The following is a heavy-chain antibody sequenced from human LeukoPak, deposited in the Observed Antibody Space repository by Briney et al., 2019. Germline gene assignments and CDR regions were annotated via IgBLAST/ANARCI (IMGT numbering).Heavy chain of an antibody. CDR1: GYSISSGYY. CDR3: ARLALAVRASPIDY. CDR2: INHSGST. Sequence: SETLSLTCAVSGYSISSGYYWGWIRQPPGKGLEWIGEINHSGSTNYNPSLKSRVTISVDTSKNQFSLKLSSVTAADTAVYYCARLALAVRASPIDYWGQGTLVTVSS. D-gene: IGHD3-16*02. V-gene: IGHV4-38-2*01. J-gene: IGHJ4*02.